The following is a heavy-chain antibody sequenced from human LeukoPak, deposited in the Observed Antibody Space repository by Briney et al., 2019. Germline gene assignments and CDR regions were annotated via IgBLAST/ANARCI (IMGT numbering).Heavy chain of an antibody. CDR3: ARYYCASSRCPGVDY. J-gene: IGHJ4*02. CDR1: GASITSGAYY. CDR2: SSYSGSA. D-gene: IGHD2-2*01. Sequence: SETLSLTCTVSGASITSGAYYWTWIRQHPGEGLEWIGYSSYSGSAYYNPSLKSRVTISVDTSKSQFSLKLSSVTAADTAVYYCARYYCASSRCPGVDYWGQGTLVTVSP. V-gene: IGHV4-31*03.